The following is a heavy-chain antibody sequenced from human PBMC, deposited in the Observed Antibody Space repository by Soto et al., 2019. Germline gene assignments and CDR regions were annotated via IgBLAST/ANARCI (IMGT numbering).Heavy chain of an antibody. CDR1: GGTFSSYT. Sequence: QVQLVQSGAELKKPGSSVKVSCKASGGTFSSYTISWVRQAPGQGLEWMGRIIPILGIANYAQKFQGRVTINADKSASTAYVELSSLRSEDTAVYYCARAFSSGYDLYYWGQGTLVTVSS. D-gene: IGHD5-12*01. CDR3: ARAFSSGYDLYY. J-gene: IGHJ4*02. CDR2: IIPILGIA. V-gene: IGHV1-69*02.